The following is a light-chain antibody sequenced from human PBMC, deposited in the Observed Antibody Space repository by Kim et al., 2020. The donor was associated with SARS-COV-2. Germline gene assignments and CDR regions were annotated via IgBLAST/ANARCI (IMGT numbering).Light chain of an antibody. CDR1: QSVTKY. CDR2: DAS. Sequence: SLSPGERATLSRRASQSVTKYLAWYQQKPGQAPRLLIYDASKRATGIPARFSGSGSGTDFTLTISSLESEDFAVYYCQQRSNWFTFGPGTKVDIK. CDR3: QQRSNWFT. V-gene: IGKV3-11*01. J-gene: IGKJ3*01.